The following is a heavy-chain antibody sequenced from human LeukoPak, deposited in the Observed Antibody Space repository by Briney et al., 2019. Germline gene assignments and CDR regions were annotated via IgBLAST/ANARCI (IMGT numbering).Heavy chain of an antibody. CDR3: AKESTSGGYTYDYYYGMDV. Sequence: GGSLRLSCAASGFTFNSYWMSWVRQAPGKGLEWVSAISGTTGSTYYADSVKGRFTISRDNSKNTLSLQMNSLRAEDTAVYYCAKESTSGGYTYDYYYGMDVWGQGTTVTVSS. V-gene: IGHV3-23*01. CDR2: ISGTTGST. D-gene: IGHD5-24*01. J-gene: IGHJ6*01. CDR1: GFTFNSYW.